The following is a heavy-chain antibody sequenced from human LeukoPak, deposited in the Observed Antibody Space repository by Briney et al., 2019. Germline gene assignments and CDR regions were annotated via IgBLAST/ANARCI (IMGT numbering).Heavy chain of an antibody. D-gene: IGHD3-3*01. J-gene: IGHJ5*02. CDR2: IYYSRST. Sequence: SETLSLTCTVSGGSISSSSYYWGWIRQPPGKGLEWIGSIYYSRSTYYNPSLKSRVTISVDTSKNQFSLKLSSVTAADTAVYYCARQPPHDYDFWSGYPGGWFDPWGQGTLVTVSS. CDR3: ARQPPHDYDFWSGYPGGWFDP. V-gene: IGHV4-39*01. CDR1: GGSISSSSYY.